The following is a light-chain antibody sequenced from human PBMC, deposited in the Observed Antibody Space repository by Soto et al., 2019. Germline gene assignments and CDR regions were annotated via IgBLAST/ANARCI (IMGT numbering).Light chain of an antibody. Sequence: QSALTQPPSVSGSPGQSVAISCTGTSSDVGSYNRVSWYQQPPGTAPKVMICEVSNRPSGVPDRFSGSKSGNTASLTISGLQAEDEADYYCSSYTSSSTYVFGTGTKLTVL. CDR3: SSYTSSSTYV. J-gene: IGLJ1*01. CDR1: SSDVGSYNR. CDR2: EVS. V-gene: IGLV2-18*02.